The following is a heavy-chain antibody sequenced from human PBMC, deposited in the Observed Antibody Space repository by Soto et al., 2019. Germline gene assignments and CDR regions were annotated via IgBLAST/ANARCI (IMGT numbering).Heavy chain of an antibody. CDR1: GFTFSSYA. V-gene: IGHV3-30-3*01. CDR2: ISYDGSNK. D-gene: IGHD6-13*01. CDR3: AREGVAAAGTVSYYYYYGMDV. J-gene: IGHJ6*02. Sequence: QVQLVESGGGVVQPGRSLRLSCAASGFTFSSYAMHWVRQAPGKGLEWVAVISYDGSNKYYADSVKGRFTISRDNSKNAVYLQMNSLRAEDTAVYYCAREGVAAAGTVSYYYYYGMDVWGQGTTVTVSS.